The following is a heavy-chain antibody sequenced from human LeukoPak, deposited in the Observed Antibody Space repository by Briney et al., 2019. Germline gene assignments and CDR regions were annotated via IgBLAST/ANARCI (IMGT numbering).Heavy chain of an antibody. J-gene: IGHJ4*02. V-gene: IGHV3-53*01. CDR1: GFTVSSNY. CDR2: IYSGGST. CDR3: ARDLYGDYPWDY. D-gene: IGHD4-17*01. Sequence: GGSLRLSCAASGFTVSSNYMSWVRQAPGKGPEWVSVIYSGGSTYYADSVKGRFTISRDNSKNTLYLQMNSLRAEDTAVYYCARDLYGDYPWDYWGQGTLVTVSS.